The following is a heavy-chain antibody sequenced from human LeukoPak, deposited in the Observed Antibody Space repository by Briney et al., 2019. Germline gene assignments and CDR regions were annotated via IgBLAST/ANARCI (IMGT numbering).Heavy chain of an antibody. CDR2: IYYSGNT. CDR1: GGSISGYY. Sequence: PSETLSLTCTVSGGSISGYYWIWIRQPPGKGLEWIGYIYYSGNTNYNPSLKSRATISVDTSKNQFSLKLNSVTAADTAIYYCARHRYSGSDRPFDCWGQGTLVTVSS. D-gene: IGHD5-12*01. J-gene: IGHJ4*02. CDR3: ARHRYSGSDRPFDC. V-gene: IGHV4-59*08.